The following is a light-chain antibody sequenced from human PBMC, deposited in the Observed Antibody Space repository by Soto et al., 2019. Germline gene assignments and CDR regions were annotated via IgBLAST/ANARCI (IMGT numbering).Light chain of an antibody. J-gene: IGLJ1*01. CDR1: SSDVGGYNY. Sequence: QSALTQPASVSGSPGQSITISCTGTSSDVGGYNYVSWYQQHPGKAPKLMIYDVSNRTSGVSNRFSGSKSGNTASLTISGLQAEDEADYYCSSYTSSSTLFYVFGTGTKLTVL. V-gene: IGLV2-14*01. CDR2: DVS. CDR3: SSYTSSSTLFYV.